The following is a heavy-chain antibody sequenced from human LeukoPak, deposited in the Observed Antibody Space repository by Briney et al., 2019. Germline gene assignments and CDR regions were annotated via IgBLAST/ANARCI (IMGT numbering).Heavy chain of an antibody. V-gene: IGHV3-9*01. CDR1: GFTFDDYA. CDR2: IGWNSGGI. D-gene: IGHD6-13*01. J-gene: IGHJ4*02. CDR3: VKVTAAGFVDH. Sequence: GGSLRLSYAASGFTFDDYAMHWVRQAPGKGLEWVSGIGWNSGGIVYADSVKGRFTISRDNAKKSLYLQMNSLGAEDTALYYCVKVTAAGFVDHWGQGTLVTVSS.